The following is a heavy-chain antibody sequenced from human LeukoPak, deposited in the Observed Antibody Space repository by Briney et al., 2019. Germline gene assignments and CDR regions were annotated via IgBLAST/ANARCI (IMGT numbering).Heavy chain of an antibody. CDR2: ISGSGGST. Sequence: PGGSLRLSCAASGFTFSSYAMSWVRQAPGKGLEWVSAISGSGGSTYYADSVKGRFTISRDNSKNTLYLQMNSLRAEDTAVYYCARGGYSGYDYFVWFDYWGQGTLVTVSS. CDR3: ARGGYSGYDYFVWFDY. J-gene: IGHJ4*02. V-gene: IGHV3-23*01. D-gene: IGHD5-12*01. CDR1: GFTFSSYA.